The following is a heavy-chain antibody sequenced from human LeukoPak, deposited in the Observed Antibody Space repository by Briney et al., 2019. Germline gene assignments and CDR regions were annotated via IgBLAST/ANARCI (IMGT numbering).Heavy chain of an antibody. CDR2: IYSGGST. CDR1: GFTFSSNY. Sequence: GGSLRLSCAASGFTFSSNYMSWARQAPGKGLEWVSVIYSGGSTYYADSVKGRFTISRDNSKNTLYLQMNSLRAEDTAVYYCARGDTRYYGMDVWGQGTTVTVSS. V-gene: IGHV3-66*01. CDR3: ARGDTRYYGMDV. D-gene: IGHD2-21*01. J-gene: IGHJ6*02.